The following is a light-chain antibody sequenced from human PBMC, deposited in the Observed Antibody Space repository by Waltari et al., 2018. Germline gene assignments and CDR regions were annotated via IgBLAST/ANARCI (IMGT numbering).Light chain of an antibody. Sequence: DIQMTQSPSTLSASVGDRVTITCRASPSVNSWVAWYQQKPRKAPKLLNFKASNLESGVPSIFSGSGSGTEFTLTISSLQPDDFATYHCQQYDSYWTFSQGTKVEIK. CDR3: QQYDSYWT. CDR1: PSVNSW. CDR2: KAS. J-gene: IGKJ1*01. V-gene: IGKV1-5*03.